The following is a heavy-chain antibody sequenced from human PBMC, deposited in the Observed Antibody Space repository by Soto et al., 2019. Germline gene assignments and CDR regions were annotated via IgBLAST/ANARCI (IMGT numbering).Heavy chain of an antibody. J-gene: IGHJ4*02. CDR3: ARGLNGYLHYFDY. V-gene: IGHV1-3*01. CDR1: GYTFTSYA. D-gene: IGHD5-18*01. CDR2: INAGNGNT. Sequence: ASVKVSCNASGYTFTSYAMHWVRQAPGQRLEWMGWINAGNGNTKYSQKFQGRVTITRDTSASTAYMELSSLRSEDTAVYYCARGLNGYLHYFDYWGQGTPVTVS.